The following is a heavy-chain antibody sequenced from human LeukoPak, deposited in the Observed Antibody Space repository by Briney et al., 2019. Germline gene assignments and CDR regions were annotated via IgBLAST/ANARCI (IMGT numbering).Heavy chain of an antibody. V-gene: IGHV3-23*01. CDR3: AKDHGPSGGASFDY. CDR1: GFIFSSYA. D-gene: IGHD6-19*01. Sequence: PGGSLRLSCAASGFIFSSYAISWVRRAPGKGLEWVSTSDGTTHYADSVKGRFTISRDNSKDTVYLQMNSLRAEDTAIYYCAKDHGPSGGASFDYWGQGILVTVSS. J-gene: IGHJ4*02. CDR2: SDGTT.